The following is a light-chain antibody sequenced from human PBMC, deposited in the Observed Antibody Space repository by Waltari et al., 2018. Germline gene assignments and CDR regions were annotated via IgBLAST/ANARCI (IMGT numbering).Light chain of an antibody. CDR3: QQSYNIPRT. V-gene: IGKV1-39*01. Sequence: DIEMTQSPSPLSASVGDRTTITCRASHDVSTYLNWYQQRAGKAPKLLIYGASTLQTGVPPRFGGLGSGTNFTLRISSLQPGDFATYYCQQSYNIPRTFGQGTKVE. CDR2: GAS. CDR1: HDVSTY. J-gene: IGKJ2*01.